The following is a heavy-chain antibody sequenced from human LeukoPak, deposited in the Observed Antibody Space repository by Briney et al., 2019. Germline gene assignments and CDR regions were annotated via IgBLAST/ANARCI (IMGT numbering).Heavy chain of an antibody. CDR2: LYSGGGT. J-gene: IGHJ3*02. CDR3: ARGPSIAARYDAFDI. V-gene: IGHV3-53*01. Sequence: PGGSLRLSCAASGLTVSNNYINWVRQAPGKGLEWVSVLYSGGGTYYADSVKGRFTISRDNAKNSLYLQVISLRAEDTAVYYCARGPSIAARYDAFDIWGQGTMVTVSS. CDR1: GLTVSNNY. D-gene: IGHD6-6*01.